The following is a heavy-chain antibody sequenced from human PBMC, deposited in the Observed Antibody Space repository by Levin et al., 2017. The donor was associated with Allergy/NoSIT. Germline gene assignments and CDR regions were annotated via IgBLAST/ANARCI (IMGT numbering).Heavy chain of an antibody. V-gene: IGHV2-70*01. CDR2: TDWDEGE. CDR3: ARIRRRVSSSWYVGAPKDWYFDL. J-gene: IGHJ2*01. D-gene: IGHD6-13*01. Sequence: SGPTLAKPSQTLTLTCTFSGFSLNTSGMCVHWIRQAPGKALEWLVLTDWDEGEYYSTSLKTRLTISKDTSKNQVALTMTTMDPAATATYYCARIRRRVSSSWYVGAPKDWYFDLWGPGTLVTVSS. CDR1: GFSLNTSGMC.